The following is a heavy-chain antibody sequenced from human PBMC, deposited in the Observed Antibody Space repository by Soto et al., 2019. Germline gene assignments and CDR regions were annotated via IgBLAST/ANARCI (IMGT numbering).Heavy chain of an antibody. J-gene: IGHJ4*02. V-gene: IGHV4-59*01. CDR1: GGTSGGYG. D-gene: IGHD3-10*01. Sequence: PLVTLSLTCTVAGGTSGGYGGSWIRQPPGKGLEWIGYIYYSGSTNYNPSLKSRVTISVDTSKNQFSLKLSSVTAADTAVYYCARVTMGGIDYWGQGTLVTVSS. CDR3: ARVTMGGIDY. CDR2: IYYSGST.